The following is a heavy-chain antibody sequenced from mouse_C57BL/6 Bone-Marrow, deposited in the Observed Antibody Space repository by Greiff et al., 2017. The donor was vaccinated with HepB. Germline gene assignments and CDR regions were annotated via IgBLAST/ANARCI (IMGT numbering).Heavy chain of an antibody. CDR2: IYPGHSDT. V-gene: IGHV1-5*01. CDR1: GYKFTSYW. D-gene: IGHD1-1*01. CDR3: TRWEIGSSYDYAMDY. Sequence: EVQLVESGTVLARPGASVKMSCKTSGYKFTSYWMNWVKQRHGQGLEWRGAIYPGHSDTSYNQKFKGKAKLTAVTAASTTYMELISLTNEDSAVYYCTRWEIGSSYDYAMDYWEQGTSVTVSS. J-gene: IGHJ4*01.